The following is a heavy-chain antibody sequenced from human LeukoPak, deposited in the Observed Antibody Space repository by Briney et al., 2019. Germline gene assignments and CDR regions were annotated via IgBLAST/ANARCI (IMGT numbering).Heavy chain of an antibody. J-gene: IGHJ4*02. CDR3: ARGYSYGYRIDY. Sequence: PGGSLRLSCAASGFTFSSYWMHWVRQAPGKGLVWVSRINSDGSSTSYADSVQGRFTISRDNAKNTLYLQLNSLRAEDTAVYYCARGYSYGYRIDYWSQGTPVTVSS. V-gene: IGHV3-74*01. CDR1: GFTFSSYW. D-gene: IGHD5-18*01. CDR2: INSDGSST.